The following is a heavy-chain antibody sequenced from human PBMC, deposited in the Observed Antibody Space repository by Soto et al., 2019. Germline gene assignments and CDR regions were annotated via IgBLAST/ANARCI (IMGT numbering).Heavy chain of an antibody. J-gene: IGHJ4*02. CDR1: GFTFSNYW. D-gene: IGHD5-12*01. Sequence: EVQLVESGGGLVQPGGSLRLSCAASGFTFSNYWMSWVRQAPGKGLEWVANIKQDGTEKNYVDSVRGRFTISRDNAKNSLDLQMNSLTTEDTAVYYCASVAIWGQGTLVPVSS. CDR2: IKQDGTEK. V-gene: IGHV3-7*01. CDR3: ASVAI.